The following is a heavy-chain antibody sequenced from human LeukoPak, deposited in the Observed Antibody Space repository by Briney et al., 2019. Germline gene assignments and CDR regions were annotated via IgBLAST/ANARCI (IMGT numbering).Heavy chain of an antibody. CDR3: ARELGAKTVYFDY. D-gene: IGHD1-26*01. V-gene: IGHV1-69*05. CDR2: IIPIFGTA. Sequence: SVKVSCKASGGTFSSYAISWVRQAPGQGLEWMGEIIPIFGTANYAQKFQGRVTITTDESTSTAYMELSSLRSEDTAVYYCARELGAKTVYFDYWGQGTLVTVSS. J-gene: IGHJ4*02. CDR1: GGTFSSYA.